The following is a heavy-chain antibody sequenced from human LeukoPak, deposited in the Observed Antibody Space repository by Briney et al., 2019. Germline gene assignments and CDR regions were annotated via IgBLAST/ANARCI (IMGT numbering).Heavy chain of an antibody. D-gene: IGHD4-23*01. CDR1: GGSINSYF. Sequence: SETLSLTCTVSGGSINSYFWSWIRQPPGKGLEWIGYIYYSGNTNYNPSLKSRVTISVDTSKNQFSLKLSSVTAADTAVYYCATLTTVLTASYFDYWGQGTLVTVSS. V-gene: IGHV4-59*08. J-gene: IGHJ4*02. CDR2: IYYSGNT. CDR3: ATLTTVLTASYFDY.